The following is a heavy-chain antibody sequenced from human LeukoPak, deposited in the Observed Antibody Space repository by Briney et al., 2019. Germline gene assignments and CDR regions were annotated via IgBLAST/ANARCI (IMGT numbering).Heavy chain of an antibody. CDR1: GYRFASHW. D-gene: IGHD5/OR15-5a*01. J-gene: IGHJ3*02. V-gene: IGHV5-51*01. Sequence: GESLKISCQGSGYRFASHWIDWVRQMPGNGQEWMGMIDPGDSDTRYSPSFQGQVTISADKSISTAYLQWSNLRASDTAMYYCVRQVSNAFDIWGQGTMVIVSS. CDR3: VRQVSNAFDI. CDR2: IDPGDSDT.